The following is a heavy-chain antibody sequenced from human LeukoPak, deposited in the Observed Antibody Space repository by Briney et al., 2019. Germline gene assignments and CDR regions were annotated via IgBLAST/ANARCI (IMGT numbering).Heavy chain of an antibody. CDR3: ARDFTPWGHPFNY. D-gene: IGHD7-27*01. CDR1: GFTFSSYS. Sequence: PGGSLRLSCAASGFTFSSYSMNWVRQAPGKGLEWVSSISSSSSYIYYADSVKGRFTISRDNAKNSLYLQMNSLRAEDTAVYYCARDFTPWGHPFNYWGQGTLVTVSS. J-gene: IGHJ4*02. V-gene: IGHV3-21*01. CDR2: ISSSSSYI.